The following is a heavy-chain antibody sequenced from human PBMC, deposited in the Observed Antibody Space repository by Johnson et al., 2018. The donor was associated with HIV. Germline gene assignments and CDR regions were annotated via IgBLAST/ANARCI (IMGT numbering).Heavy chain of an antibody. J-gene: IGHJ3*02. CDR2: ISYDVSNK. CDR3: AKAGQLVAATSAFDI. D-gene: IGHD2-15*01. Sequence: QVQLVESGGGVVQPGRSLRLSCAASGFTFTSYPMHWVRQAPGKGLEWVAVISYDVSNKYYADSVKGRFTISRDNSKNTLYLQMNSLRSEDTAGYYGAKAGQLVAATSAFDIWGQGTMVTVSS. CDR1: GFTFTSYP. V-gene: IGHV3-30*04.